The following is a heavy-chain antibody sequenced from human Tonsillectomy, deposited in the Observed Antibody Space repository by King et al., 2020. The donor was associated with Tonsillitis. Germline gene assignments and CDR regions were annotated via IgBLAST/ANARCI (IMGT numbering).Heavy chain of an antibody. CDR1: GFTFSSYN. CDR3: AVDPLRFLEWPLDF. Sequence: VQLVQSGGGLVKPGGSLRLSCAASGFTFSSYNMNWVRQAPGKGLEWVSSISSSSAYIYYADSLRGRFTISRDNANNSLYLQMNSLRAEDTAVYYCAVDPLRFLEWPLDFWGQGTLVTVSS. D-gene: IGHD3-3*01. CDR2: ISSSSAYI. V-gene: IGHV3-21*01. J-gene: IGHJ4*02.